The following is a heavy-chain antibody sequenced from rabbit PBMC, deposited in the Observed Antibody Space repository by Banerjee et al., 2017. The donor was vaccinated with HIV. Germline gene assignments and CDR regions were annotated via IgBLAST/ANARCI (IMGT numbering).Heavy chain of an antibody. CDR1: GFSFSSDYD. Sequence: QEQLEESGGDLVKPEGSLTLTCTASGFSFSSDYDMCWVRQAPGKGLEWIACIYTGSSSTTYYATWAKGRFTISQTSSTTVTLQMTSLTAADTATYFCARDLAGVIGWNFNLWGPGTLVTVS. V-gene: IGHV1S45*01. CDR2: IYTGSSSTT. J-gene: IGHJ4*01. D-gene: IGHD4-1*01. CDR3: ARDLAGVIGWNFNL.